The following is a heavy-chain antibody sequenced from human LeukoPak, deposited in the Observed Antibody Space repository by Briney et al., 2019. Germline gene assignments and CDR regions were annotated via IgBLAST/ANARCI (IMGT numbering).Heavy chain of an antibody. J-gene: IGHJ4*02. V-gene: IGHV4-4*02. D-gene: IGHD6-19*01. CDR2: IYHSGST. Sequence: SETLSLTCAVSGGSISSSNWWSWVRQPPGKGLEWIGEIYHSGSTNYNPSLKSRVTISVDKSKNQFSLKLSSVTAADTAVYYCARDLVYSSGWYEVDYWGQGTLATVSS. CDR1: GGSISSSNW. CDR3: ARDLVYSSGWYEVDY.